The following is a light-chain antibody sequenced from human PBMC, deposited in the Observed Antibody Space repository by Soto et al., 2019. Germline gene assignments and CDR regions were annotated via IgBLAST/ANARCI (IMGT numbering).Light chain of an antibody. CDR3: HHYNNWWA. CDR2: GAS. V-gene: IGKV3-15*01. CDR1: QSVSTN. J-gene: IGKJ1*01. Sequence: EIVMTQSPATLSVSPGERATLSCRASQSVSTNLAWYQQKPGQAPRLLIYGASTRATGIPDRFSGSGSGTEFSLTNNSLQSEDFAVYYWHHYNNWWAFGQGTKVEIK.